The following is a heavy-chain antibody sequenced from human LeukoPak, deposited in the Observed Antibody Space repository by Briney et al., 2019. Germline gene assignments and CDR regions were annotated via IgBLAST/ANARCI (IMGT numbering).Heavy chain of an antibody. Sequence: GGTLRSSCAATRFIVDDYAMHWVRQAPGKDLEWRSSISWNSRTIAYADSVKGRFTIARDNGKNSLYLQMNSLRSEDTALYYCAKDKSSTTKYYGMDVWGQGTTVTVSS. D-gene: IGHD2/OR15-2a*01. CDR2: ISWNSRTI. V-gene: IGHV3-9*01. CDR3: AKDKSSTTKYYGMDV. CDR1: RFIVDDYA. J-gene: IGHJ6*02.